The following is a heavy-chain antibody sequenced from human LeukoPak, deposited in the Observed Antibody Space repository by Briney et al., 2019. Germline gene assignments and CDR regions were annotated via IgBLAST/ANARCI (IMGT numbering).Heavy chain of an antibody. V-gene: IGHV1-18*01. CDR1: GYTFTSYG. J-gene: IGHJ4*02. CDR3: ARDEGRNYYGSGSYYRY. D-gene: IGHD3-10*01. CDR2: ISAYNGNT. Sequence: ASVKVSCKASGYTFTSYGISWVRQAPGQGLEWMGRISAYNGNTNYAQKLQGRVTMTTDTSTSTAYMELRSLRSDDTAVYYCARDEGRNYYGSGSYYRYWGQGTLVTVSS.